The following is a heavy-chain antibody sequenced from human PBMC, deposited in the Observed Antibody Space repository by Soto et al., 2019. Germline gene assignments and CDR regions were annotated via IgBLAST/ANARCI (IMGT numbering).Heavy chain of an antibody. V-gene: IGHV4-34*01. Sequence: PSETLSLTSAVYGGSFSGYYWGWIRQPPGKGLEWIGEINHSGSTNYNPSLKSRVTISVDTSKNQFSLKLSSVTAADTAVYYCARFSRSSGWFYYYYGMDVWGQGTTVTVSS. CDR2: INHSGST. D-gene: IGHD6-19*01. CDR3: ARFSRSSGWFYYYYGMDV. J-gene: IGHJ6*02. CDR1: GGSFSGYY.